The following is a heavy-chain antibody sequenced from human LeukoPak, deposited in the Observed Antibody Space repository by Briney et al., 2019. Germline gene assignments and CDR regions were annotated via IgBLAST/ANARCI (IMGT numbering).Heavy chain of an antibody. CDR2: ISGSGGST. Sequence: GGSLTLSCAASGFTFSSYAMSWVRQAPGKGREWVSAISGSGGSTYYADSVKGRFTISRDNSKNTLYLQMSSVRAEDTAVYYCAKMGLKQWPYNYFDYWGQGTLVTVSS. J-gene: IGHJ4*02. CDR1: GFTFSSYA. V-gene: IGHV3-23*01. D-gene: IGHD6-19*01. CDR3: AKMGLKQWPYNYFDY.